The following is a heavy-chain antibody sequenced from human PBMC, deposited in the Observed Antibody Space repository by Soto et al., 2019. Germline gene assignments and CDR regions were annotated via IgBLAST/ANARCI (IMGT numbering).Heavy chain of an antibody. Sequence: GASVKVSCKASGGTLSSYAISWVRQAPGQGLEWMGGIIPIFGTANYAQKFQGRVTITADESTSTAYMELSSLRSEDTAVYYCARVSAPLGYYFDYWGQGTLVTVSS. D-gene: IGHD6-6*01. CDR3: ARVSAPLGYYFDY. V-gene: IGHV1-69*13. CDR2: IIPIFGTA. J-gene: IGHJ4*02. CDR1: GGTLSSYA.